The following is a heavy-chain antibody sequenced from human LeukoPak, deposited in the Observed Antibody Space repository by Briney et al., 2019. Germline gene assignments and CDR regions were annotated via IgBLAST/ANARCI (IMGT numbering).Heavy chain of an antibody. CDR2: ISAYNGNT. V-gene: IGHV1-18*01. J-gene: IGHJ5*02. Sequence: ASVKVSCKASGYTFTSYGISWVRQAPGQGLEWMGWISAYNGNTNYAQKLQGRVTMTTDTSTSTAYMELRSLRSDDTAVYYCARDRLDFWRGYYQYQEFDPWGQGTLVTVSS. CDR3: ARDRLDFWRGYYQYQEFDP. CDR1: GYTFTSYG. D-gene: IGHD3-3*01.